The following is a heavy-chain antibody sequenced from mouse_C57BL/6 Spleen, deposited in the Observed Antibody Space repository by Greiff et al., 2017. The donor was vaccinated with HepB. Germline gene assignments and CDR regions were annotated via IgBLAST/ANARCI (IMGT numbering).Heavy chain of an antibody. CDR3: ARKRDYYGSSYAMDD. V-gene: IGHV2-2*01. CDR2: IWSGGST. Sequence: QVQLKESGPGLVQPSQSLSITCTVSGFSLTSYGVHWVRQSPGKGLEWLGVIWSGGSTDYNAAFISRLSISKDNSKSQVFFKMNSLQADDTAIYYCARKRDYYGSSYAMDDWGQGTSVTVSS. D-gene: IGHD1-1*01. J-gene: IGHJ4*01. CDR1: GFSLTSYG.